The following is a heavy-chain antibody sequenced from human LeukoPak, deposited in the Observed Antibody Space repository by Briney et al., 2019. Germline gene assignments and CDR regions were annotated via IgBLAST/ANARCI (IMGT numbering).Heavy chain of an antibody. CDR1: GFTVSSNY. CDR3: ARELAYSYAPEI. Sequence: GGSLRLSCAASGFTVSSNYMSWVRQARGKGLEWVSVIYSGGSTYYADSGKGRFTISRNNSKNTLYLQMNSLRAEDTAVYYCARELAYSYAPEIWGQGTMVTVSS. CDR2: IYSGGST. V-gene: IGHV3-53*01. D-gene: IGHD5-18*01. J-gene: IGHJ3*02.